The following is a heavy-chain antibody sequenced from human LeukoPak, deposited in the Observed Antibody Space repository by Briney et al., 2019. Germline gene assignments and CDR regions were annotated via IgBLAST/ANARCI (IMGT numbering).Heavy chain of an antibody. CDR2: IYHSGST. CDR1: GYSISSGYY. D-gene: IGHD5-12*01. Sequence: SETLSLTCAVSGYSISSGYYWGWIRQPPGKGLEWIGSIYHSGSTYYNPSLKSRVTISVDTSKNQFSLKLSSVTAADTAVYYCARVRGYDRCWFDPWGRGTLVTVSS. V-gene: IGHV4-38-2*01. J-gene: IGHJ5*02. CDR3: ARVRGYDRCWFDP.